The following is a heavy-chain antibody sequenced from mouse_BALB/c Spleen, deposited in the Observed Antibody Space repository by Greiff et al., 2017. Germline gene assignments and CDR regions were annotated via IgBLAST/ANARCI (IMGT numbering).Heavy chain of an antibody. Sequence: EVQRVESGGGLVQPGGSRKLSCAASGFTFSSFGMHWVRQAPEKGLEWVAYISSGSSTIYYADTVKGRFTISRDNPKNTLFLQLTSLRSEDTAMYYCARRGFYGRYAMDYWGQGTSVTVSS. J-gene: IGHJ4*01. CDR2: ISSGSSTI. CDR3: ARRGFYGRYAMDY. CDR1: GFTFSSFG. V-gene: IGHV5-17*02. D-gene: IGHD1-1*01.